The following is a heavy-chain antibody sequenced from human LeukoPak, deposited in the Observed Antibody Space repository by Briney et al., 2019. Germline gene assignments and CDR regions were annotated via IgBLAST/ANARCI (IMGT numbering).Heavy chain of an antibody. V-gene: IGHV3-33*01. Sequence: PGRSLRLSCGASGFTFSNHGMHWVRQAPGKGLEWVAVIWDDGSNKHYADSVKGRFTISRDNSKNTLYLQMNSLRGEDTAVYYCARDEAGYSSGWYDYWGQGTLVTVSS. D-gene: IGHD6-19*01. J-gene: IGHJ4*02. CDR3: ARDEAGYSSGWYDY. CDR1: GFTFSNHG. CDR2: IWDDGSNK.